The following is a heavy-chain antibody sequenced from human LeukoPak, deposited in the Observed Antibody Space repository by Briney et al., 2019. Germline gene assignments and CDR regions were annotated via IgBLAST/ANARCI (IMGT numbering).Heavy chain of an antibody. CDR1: GYTFTGYY. D-gene: IGHD4-17*01. V-gene: IGHV1-2*06. J-gene: IGHJ1*01. CDR2: INPSSGGT. CDR3: ARGRTTVTNDFQH. Sequence: ASVKVSCKTSGYTFTGYYMHWVRQAPGQGLEWMGRINPSSGGTNYAQKFQGRVTMTRDTSISTAYMGLSRLTSDDTAVYYCARGRTTVTNDFQHWGQGTLVTVSS.